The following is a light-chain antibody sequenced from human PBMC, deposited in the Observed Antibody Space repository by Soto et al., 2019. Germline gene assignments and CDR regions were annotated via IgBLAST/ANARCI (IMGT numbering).Light chain of an antibody. V-gene: IGKV3-15*01. J-gene: IGKJ4*01. Sequence: ELVVTHSPATLSVSPGERATLSCRASQSVGNNFAWYQQKPGQAPRLLIFATSTRATGVPARFSGSGSGTEFTLTISSLQSEDFAVYYCQQYGDWPLTFGGGAKVEIE. CDR3: QQYGDWPLT. CDR2: ATS. CDR1: QSVGNN.